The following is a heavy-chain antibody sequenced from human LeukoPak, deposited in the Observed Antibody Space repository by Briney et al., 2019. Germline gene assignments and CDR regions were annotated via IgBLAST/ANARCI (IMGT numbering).Heavy chain of an antibody. J-gene: IGHJ4*02. CDR2: IYYSGST. CDR3: ARRNVYSSSWGYFDY. CDR1: GGSISSYY. D-gene: IGHD6-13*01. Sequence: WETLSLTCTVSGGSISSYYWSWIRQPPGKGLEWIGYIYYSGSTNYNPSLKSRVTISVDTSKNQFSLKLSSVTAADTAVYYCARRNVYSSSWGYFDYWGQGTLVTVSS. V-gene: IGHV4-59*08.